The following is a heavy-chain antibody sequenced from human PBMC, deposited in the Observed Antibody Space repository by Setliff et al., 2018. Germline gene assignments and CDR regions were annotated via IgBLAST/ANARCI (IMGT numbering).Heavy chain of an antibody. CDR1: GYTFTGYY. CDR3: ATETGGSGYYY. CDR2: ISAYNGNT. D-gene: IGHD3-22*01. V-gene: IGHV1-18*04. J-gene: IGHJ4*02. Sequence: ASVKVSCKASGYTFTGYYMHWVRQAPGQGLEWMGWISAYNGNTNYAQKLQGRVTMTTDTSTSTAYMELSSLRSEDTAVYYCATETGGSGYYYWGQGTLVTVSS.